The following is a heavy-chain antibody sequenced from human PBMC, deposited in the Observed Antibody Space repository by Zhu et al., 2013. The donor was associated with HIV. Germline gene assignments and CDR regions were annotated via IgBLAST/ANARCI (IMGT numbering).Heavy chain of an antibody. CDR1: GDSW. D-gene: IGHD7-27*01. Sequence: QVQLKESGPGLVKPSGTLSLTCDASGDSWWAWVRQPPGKGLEWIGEIYTSGTPNYNPSLRSRLTLSEDKSRGQFFLRLTSVTAADTAVYYCARVTNWHFSFWGPGILVTVTS. J-gene: IGHJ4*02. CDR3: ARVTNWHFSF. CDR2: IYTSGTP. V-gene: IGHV4-4*02.